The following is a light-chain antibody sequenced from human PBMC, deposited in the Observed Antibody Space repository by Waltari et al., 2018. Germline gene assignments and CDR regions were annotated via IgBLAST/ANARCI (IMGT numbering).Light chain of an antibody. CDR2: DAA. Sequence: EIVLTQSPATLSLSPGERATLSCRASQSINTYLAWYQQKPGQAPRLLIYDAANRATGSPARFSGSVSGTDFTLIISSLEPEDFAVYYCQQRSNWPPITFGQGTRLEMK. CDR3: QQRSNWPPIT. J-gene: IGKJ5*01. CDR1: QSINTY. V-gene: IGKV3-11*01.